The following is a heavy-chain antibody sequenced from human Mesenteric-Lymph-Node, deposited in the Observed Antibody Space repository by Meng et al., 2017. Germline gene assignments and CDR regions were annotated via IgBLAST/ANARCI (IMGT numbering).Heavy chain of an antibody. CDR2: INSDGSST. J-gene: IGHJ6*02. D-gene: IGHD1-7*01. V-gene: IGHV3-74*01. Sequence: GGSLRLSCAASGFTFSSYWMHWVRQAPGKGLVWVSRINSDGSSTSYADSVKGRFTISRDNSKNTLYLQMNSLRAEDTAVYYCASDLHRTRTGTTVGRNYYYYGMDVWGQGTTVTVSS. CDR1: GFTFSSYW. CDR3: ASDLHRTRTGTTVGRNYYYYGMDV.